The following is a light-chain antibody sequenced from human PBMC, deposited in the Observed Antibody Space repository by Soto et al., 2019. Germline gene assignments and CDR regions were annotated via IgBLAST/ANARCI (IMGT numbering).Light chain of an antibody. CDR2: SAS. J-gene: IGKJ2*01. Sequence: EIVLTQSPGTLSLSPGERATLSCRASQSVSISSLAWYQQQPGQAPRLLIYSASSRATGIPDRFSGSGSGTDSTLTISRLEPEDFAVYYCQQYGSSSYTFGQGTNLEIK. V-gene: IGKV3-20*01. CDR3: QQYGSSSYT. CDR1: QSVSISS.